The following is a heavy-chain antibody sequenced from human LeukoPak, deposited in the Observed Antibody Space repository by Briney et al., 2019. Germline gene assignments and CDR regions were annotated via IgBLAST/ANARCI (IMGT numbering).Heavy chain of an antibody. J-gene: IGHJ4*02. Sequence: SETPSLTCTVSGGSISSYYWSWIRQPPGKGLEWIGYIYYSGSTNYNPSLKSRVTISVDTSKNQFSLKLSSVTAADTAVYYCARQGDGGYFDYWGQGTLVTVSS. V-gene: IGHV4-59*08. CDR2: IYYSGST. D-gene: IGHD1-26*01. CDR3: ARQGDGGYFDY. CDR1: GGSISSYY.